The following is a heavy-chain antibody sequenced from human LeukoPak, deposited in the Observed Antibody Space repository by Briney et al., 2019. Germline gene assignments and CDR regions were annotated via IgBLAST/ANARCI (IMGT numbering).Heavy chain of an antibody. CDR2: ISSSSSYI. D-gene: IGHD2-2*02. J-gene: IGHJ4*02. CDR1: GFTFSSYS. Sequence: SGGSLRLSCTASGFTFSSYSMNWVRQAPGKGLEWVSSISSSSSYIYYADSVKGRFTISRDNAKNSLYLQMNSLRAEDTAVYYCARAAPYCSSTSCYSDYWGQGTLVTVSS. CDR3: ARAAPYCSSTSCYSDY. V-gene: IGHV3-21*01.